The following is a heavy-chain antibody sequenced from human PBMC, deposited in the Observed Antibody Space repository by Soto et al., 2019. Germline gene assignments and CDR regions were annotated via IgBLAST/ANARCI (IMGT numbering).Heavy chain of an antibody. CDR1: GDSVSSNSAA. V-gene: IGHV6-1*01. CDR2: TYYRSKWYN. CDR3: ARDRGYSSSWYPVGYFDY. J-gene: IGHJ4*02. D-gene: IGHD6-13*01. Sequence: SETIPLTCAISGDSVSSNSAAWNWIRQSPSRGLEWLGRTYYRSKWYNDYAVSVKSRITINPDTSKNQFSLQLNSVTPEDTAVYYCARDRGYSSSWYPVGYFDYWGQGSLVTVSS.